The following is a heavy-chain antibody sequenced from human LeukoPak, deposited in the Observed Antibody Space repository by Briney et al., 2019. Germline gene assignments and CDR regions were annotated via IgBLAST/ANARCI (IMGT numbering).Heavy chain of an antibody. J-gene: IGHJ4*02. Sequence: PSETLSLTCAVYGGSFSGYSWTWIRQPPGKGLEWIGEINHSGSTNYNPSLKSRVTISVDTSKNQFSLKLSSVTAADTAVYYCARADYGLKYYFDYWGQGTLVTVSS. V-gene: IGHV4-34*01. CDR2: INHSGST. CDR1: GGSFSGYS. D-gene: IGHD4-17*01. CDR3: ARADYGLKYYFDY.